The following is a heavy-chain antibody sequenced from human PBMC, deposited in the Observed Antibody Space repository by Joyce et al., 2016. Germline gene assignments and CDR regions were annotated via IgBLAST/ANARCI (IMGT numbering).Heavy chain of an antibody. V-gene: IGHV3-43D*04. CDR2: ISWDGVIT. D-gene: IGHD2-8*01. CDR1: GFIFDDYA. J-gene: IGHJ6*02. Sequence: EVQLVESGGVMVQPGGSLRLSCAASGFIFDDYAMYWVRQAPGKGLEWVSLISWDGVITHYADSVKGRFTISRDNSNNSLYLQMNSLRGEDTALYYCAKGILYLDVWGQGTTVTVSS. CDR3: AKGILYLDV.